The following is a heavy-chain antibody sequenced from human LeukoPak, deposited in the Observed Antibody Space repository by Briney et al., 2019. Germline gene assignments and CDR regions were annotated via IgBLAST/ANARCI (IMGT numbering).Heavy chain of an antibody. CDR1: GGPISRDY. D-gene: IGHD6-13*01. CDR3: ARDAIAAASIYAFYS. CDR2: IYTSGST. J-gene: IGHJ3*02. Sequence: PSETLSLTCTVSGGPISRDYWSWIRPPAGKGLEWIGRIYTSGSTNYNPSLKSRVTMSVDTSKNQFSLKLTSVTAADTAVYYCARDAIAAASIYAFYSWGQGTMVTVSS. V-gene: IGHV4-4*07.